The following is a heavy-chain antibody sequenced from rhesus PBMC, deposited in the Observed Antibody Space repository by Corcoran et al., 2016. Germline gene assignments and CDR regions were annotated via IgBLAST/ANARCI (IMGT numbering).Heavy chain of an antibody. V-gene: IGHV4-76*01. Sequence: QVQLQESGPGLLKPSETLSLTCAVSGGSISGGYGWGWIRHAPGKGLECIGSIYSSRRHPNDNPSLKVLVPISTDTSKNQFALTLSSVTAADTAVYYCAASGWSEGYFDYWGQGVLVTVSS. J-gene: IGHJ4*01. CDR2: IYSSRRHP. D-gene: IGHD6S26*01. CDR3: AASGWSEGYFDY. CDR1: GGSISGGYG.